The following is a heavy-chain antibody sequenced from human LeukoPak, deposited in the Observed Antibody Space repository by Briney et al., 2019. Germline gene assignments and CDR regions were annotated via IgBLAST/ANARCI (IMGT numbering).Heavy chain of an antibody. J-gene: IGHJ6*03. CDR2: ISYSGST. CDR1: GYYFSGFY. D-gene: IGHD3-9*01. Sequence: PSETLSLTCVVEGYYFSGFYWTWIRQAPGKGLEWIGEISYSGSTKYNPSLKSRVTIEVDTSKKQISLNQSSVTAADTAVYYCAKGNAAQYHSVTDECYYYLDVGGKGTTVIVSS. V-gene: IGHV4-34*01. CDR3: AKGNAAQYHSVTDECYYYLDV.